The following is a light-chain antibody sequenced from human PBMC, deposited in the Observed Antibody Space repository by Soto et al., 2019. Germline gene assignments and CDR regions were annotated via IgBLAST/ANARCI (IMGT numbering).Light chain of an antibody. J-gene: IGKJ1*01. CDR1: QNVRRH. V-gene: IGKV3-15*01. CDR2: GAL. Sequence: EIVMTQSPATLSVYPEDRVTLSCRASQNVRRHMAWYQQKPGQAPSRLIFGALTRATGIPDMFSGSGSGTEFTLTISSLQSEDSAIYYCQHYNVWPPWTFGQGTKV. CDR3: QHYNVWPPWT.